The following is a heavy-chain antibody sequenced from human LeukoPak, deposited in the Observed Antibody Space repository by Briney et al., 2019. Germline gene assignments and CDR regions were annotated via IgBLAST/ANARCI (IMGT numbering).Heavy chain of an antibody. Sequence: GGSLRLSCAASGFTFSSYYISWVRQTPGKGLEWVSSISGSSSYINYADSVKGRFTISRDNAKNSLFLQMNSLRAEDTAVYYCARVSNSYYYMDVWGKGTTVTVSS. D-gene: IGHD4-11*01. J-gene: IGHJ6*03. CDR2: ISGSSSYI. V-gene: IGHV3-21*01. CDR3: ARVSNSYYYMDV. CDR1: GFTFSSYY.